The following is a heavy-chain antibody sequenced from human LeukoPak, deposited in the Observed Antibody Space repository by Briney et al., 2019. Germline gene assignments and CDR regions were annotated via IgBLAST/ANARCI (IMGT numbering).Heavy chain of an antibody. V-gene: IGHV4-39*01. CDR1: GGSISSSSYY. D-gene: IGHD3-22*01. CDR3: ARHFTYYYDSSGYPPDAFDL. CDR2: IYYSGST. Sequence: SETLSVTCTVSGGSISSSSYYWGWIRQPPGKGLEWIGSIYYSGSTYYNPSLKSRVTISVDTSKNQFSLKLSSVTAADTAVYYCARHFTYYYDSSGYPPDAFDLWGHGTMVTVSS. J-gene: IGHJ3*01.